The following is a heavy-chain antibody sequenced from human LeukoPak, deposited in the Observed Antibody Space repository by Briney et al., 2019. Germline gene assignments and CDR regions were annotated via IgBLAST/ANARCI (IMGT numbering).Heavy chain of an antibody. Sequence: GGSLRLSCAASGFSFTTYWMGWVRQAPGKGLEWVANINQDESSQYYVDAVRGRFTISRDNSKNTLYLQMNSLRAEDTAVYYCAKDGYYWGQGTLVTVSS. J-gene: IGHJ4*02. V-gene: IGHV3-7*01. CDR2: INQDESSQ. CDR1: GFSFTTYW. CDR3: AKDGYY.